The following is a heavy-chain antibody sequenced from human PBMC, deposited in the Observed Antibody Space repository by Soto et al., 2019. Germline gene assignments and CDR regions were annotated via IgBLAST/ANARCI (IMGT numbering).Heavy chain of an antibody. Sequence: SVKVSCKASGYTFTSYGISWVRQAPGQGLEWMGGIIPIGGRASYAQKFQGRVTMTGDASTSTVYMELSSLRSEDTAVYYCARGPLYYESSGYYLDYWGQGTLVTVSS. D-gene: IGHD3-22*01. J-gene: IGHJ4*02. CDR2: IIPIGGRA. CDR3: ARGPLYYESSGYYLDY. CDR1: GYTFTSYG. V-gene: IGHV1-69*13.